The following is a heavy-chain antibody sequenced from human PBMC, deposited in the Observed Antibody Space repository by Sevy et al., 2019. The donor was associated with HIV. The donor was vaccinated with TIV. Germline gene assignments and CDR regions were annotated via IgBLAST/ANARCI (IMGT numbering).Heavy chain of an antibody. CDR2: INSVGSDT. J-gene: IGHJ3*02. Sequence: GGSLRLSCAASGFTFSSYWMHWVRQAPGKGLVWVSRINSVGSDTHYADSVKGRFTISRDNAEKTLYLQMNRLRAEDTALYFCARDSSARSDSGLSSSWVFAFDIWGQGTMVTVSS. CDR3: ARDSSARSDSGLSSSWVFAFDI. V-gene: IGHV3-74*01. CDR1: GFTFSSYW. D-gene: IGHD6-13*01.